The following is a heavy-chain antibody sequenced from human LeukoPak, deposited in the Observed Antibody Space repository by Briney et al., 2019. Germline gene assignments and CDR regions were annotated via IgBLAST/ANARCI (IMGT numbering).Heavy chain of an antibody. CDR1: GFTFSSYA. CDR3: AKGSNNYPDNFDY. Sequence: GGSLRLSCAASGFTFSSYAMSWVRQAPGKGLEWVSGSGSGGSTYYAESVKGRCTISRDNSKKTLFLQMNSLRAEDTAVYYCAKGSNNYPDNFDYWGQGTLVTVSS. CDR2: SGSGGST. V-gene: IGHV3-23*01. D-gene: IGHD1-1*01. J-gene: IGHJ4*02.